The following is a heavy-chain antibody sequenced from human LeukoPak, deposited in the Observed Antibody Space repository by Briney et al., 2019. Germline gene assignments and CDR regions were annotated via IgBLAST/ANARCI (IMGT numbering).Heavy chain of an antibody. J-gene: IGHJ4*02. CDR3: ARWRGSTTGTERFDY. CDR1: GFTFSSYG. V-gene: IGHV3-30*02. CDR2: IRYDGSNK. D-gene: IGHD1-1*01. Sequence: GGSLRLSCAASGFTFSSYGMHWVRQAPGKGLEWVAFIRYDGSNKYYADSVKGRFTISRDNSKNTLYLQMNSLRAEDTAVYYFARWRGSTTGTERFDYWGQGTLVTVSS.